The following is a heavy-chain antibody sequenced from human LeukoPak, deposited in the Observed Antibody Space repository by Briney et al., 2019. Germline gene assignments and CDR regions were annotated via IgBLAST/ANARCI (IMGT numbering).Heavy chain of an antibody. CDR1: GFSINSGDYY. J-gene: IGHJ3*02. Sequence: ASETLSLTCTVSGFSINSGDYYWRWIRQPPGKGLEWIGYIYYSGSTYYNPSLKSRVTISVDTSKNQFSLKLSSVTAADTAVYYCARDYYGVDAFDIWGQGTMVTASS. CDR2: IYYSGST. V-gene: IGHV4-30-4*01. CDR3: ARDYYGVDAFDI. D-gene: IGHD3-10*01.